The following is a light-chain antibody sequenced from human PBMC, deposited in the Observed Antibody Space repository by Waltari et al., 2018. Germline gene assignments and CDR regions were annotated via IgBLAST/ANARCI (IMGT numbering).Light chain of an antibody. CDR1: ALPKKY. J-gene: IGLJ3*02. V-gene: IGLV3-10*01. CDR3: YSTDSSGNHWV. Sequence: SYELTQPPSVSVSPGQTARIPCPGDALPKKYAYWYQQKSGQAPVLVIYEDSKRPSGILERFSGSSSGTMATLTISGAQVEDEADYYCYSTDSSGNHWVFGGGTKLTVL. CDR2: EDS.